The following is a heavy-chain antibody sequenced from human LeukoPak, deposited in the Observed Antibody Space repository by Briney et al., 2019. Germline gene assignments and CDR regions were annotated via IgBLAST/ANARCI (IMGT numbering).Heavy chain of an antibody. CDR2: IYYSGST. V-gene: IGHV4-59*12. J-gene: IGHJ3*02. Sequence: TSETLSLTCTVSGGSISSYYWSWIRQPPGKGLEWIGYIYYSGSTNYNPSLKSRVTISVDTSKNQFSLKLSSVTAADTAVYYCARVASAAFDIWGQGTMVTVSS. CDR3: ARVASAAFDI. CDR1: GGSISSYY.